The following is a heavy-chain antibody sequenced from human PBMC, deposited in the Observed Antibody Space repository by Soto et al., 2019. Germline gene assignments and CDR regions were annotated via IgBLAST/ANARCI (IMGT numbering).Heavy chain of an antibody. J-gene: IGHJ2*01. CDR1: GFTFSSYS. D-gene: IGHD3-3*01. Sequence: EVQMVESGGGLVQPGGSLRLSCVVSGFTFSSYSVNWVRRAPGKGLEWVAYISGSSSTKYYADSVKGRFTISRDNFKNTLFLQMDSLRDEDTAAYYCARGPEDGDAEFGFLDYTVDLWGRGTPGTVSS. CDR3: ARGPEDGDAEFGFLDYTVDL. CDR2: ISGSSSTK. V-gene: IGHV3-48*02.